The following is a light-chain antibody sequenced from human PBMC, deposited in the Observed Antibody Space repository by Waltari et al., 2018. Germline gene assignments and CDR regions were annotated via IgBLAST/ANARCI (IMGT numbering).Light chain of an antibody. CDR2: GVS. Sequence: ETMMTQSPDTLSVSPGERATLSCRASQSISSNLAWYQQKPGQAPRLLIFGVSTRATGIPARFSVSGSGTEFTLTISSLESEDFGIYYCQQYNNWPPEMYTFGQGTKLEI. J-gene: IGKJ2*01. CDR1: QSISSN. V-gene: IGKV3D-15*01. CDR3: QQYNNWPPEMYT.